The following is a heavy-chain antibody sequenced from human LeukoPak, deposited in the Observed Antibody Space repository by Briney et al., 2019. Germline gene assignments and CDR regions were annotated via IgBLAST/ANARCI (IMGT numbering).Heavy chain of an antibody. V-gene: IGHV3-48*03. CDR3: ARGEQLNYFAY. J-gene: IGHJ4*02. CDR1: GFSFSSYE. Sequence: QPGGSLRLSCAASGFSFSSYEMSWVRRAPGKGLEWVSYINRAGTNEEYADSVKGRFTISRDNAKNSLYLQMYSLRAEDTAVYYCARGEQLNYFAYWGQGTLVTVSS. CDR2: INRAGTNE. D-gene: IGHD1/OR15-1a*01.